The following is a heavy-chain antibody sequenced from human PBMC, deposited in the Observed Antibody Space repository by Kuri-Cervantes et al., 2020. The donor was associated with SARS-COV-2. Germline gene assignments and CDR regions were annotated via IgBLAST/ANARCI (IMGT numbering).Heavy chain of an antibody. CDR1: GFTFSGHW. D-gene: IGHD2-15*01. CDR2: IKSKTDGGTT. Sequence: GGSLRLSCAASGFTFSGHWIHWVRQAPGKGLVWVGRIKSKTDGGTTDYAAPVKGRFTISRDDSKNTLYLQMNSLKTEDTAVYYCTTDSRVVLIAFDIWGQGTMVTVSS. J-gene: IGHJ3*02. V-gene: IGHV3-15*07. CDR3: TTDSRVVLIAFDI.